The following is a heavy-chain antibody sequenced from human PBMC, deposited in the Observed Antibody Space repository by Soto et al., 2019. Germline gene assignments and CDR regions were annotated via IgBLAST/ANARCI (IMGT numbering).Heavy chain of an antibody. D-gene: IGHD6-13*01. J-gene: IGHJ6*02. CDR3: ARERIAAAFTPADPMDV. CDR2: IIPIFGTA. V-gene: IGHV1-69*06. CDR1: GGTFSSYA. Sequence: QVQLVQSGAEVKKPGSSVKVSCKASGGTFSSYAISWVRQAPGQGLAWMGGIIPIFGTANYAQKFQGRVTITADKATSTAYMELSSLRSEDTAVYYCARERIAAAFTPADPMDVWGQGTTVTVSS.